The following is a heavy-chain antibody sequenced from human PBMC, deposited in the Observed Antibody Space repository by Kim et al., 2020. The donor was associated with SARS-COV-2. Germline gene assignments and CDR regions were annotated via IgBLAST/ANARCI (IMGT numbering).Heavy chain of an antibody. CDR1: GFTFSDYY. Sequence: GGSLRLSCAASGFTFSDYYMSWIRQAPGKGLEWVSYISSSGSTIYYADSVKSRFTISRDNSKNSLYLQMNSLRAEDTAVYYCARDSTPGVAAHPYYYYGMDVWGQGTTVTVSS. V-gene: IGHV3-11*04. J-gene: IGHJ6*02. CDR3: ARDSTPGVAAHPYYYYGMDV. D-gene: IGHD2-15*01. CDR2: ISSSGSTI.